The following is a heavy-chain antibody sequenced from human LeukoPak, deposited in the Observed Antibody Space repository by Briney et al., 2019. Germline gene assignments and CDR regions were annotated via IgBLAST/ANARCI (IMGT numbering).Heavy chain of an antibody. V-gene: IGHV4-59*01. CDR2: IYYSGST. J-gene: IGHJ4*02. Sequence: SETLSLTCTVSGGSISSYYWSWLRQPPGKGLEWIGYIYYSGSTNYNPSLKSRVTISVDASKNQFSLKLSSVTAADTAVYYCVRGLWSGYPYFDYWGQGTLVTVSS. CDR3: VRGLWSGYPYFDY. CDR1: GGSISSYY. D-gene: IGHD3-3*01.